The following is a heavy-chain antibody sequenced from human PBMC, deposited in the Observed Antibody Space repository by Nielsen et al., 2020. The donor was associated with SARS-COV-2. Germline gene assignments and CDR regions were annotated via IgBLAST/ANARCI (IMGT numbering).Heavy chain of an antibody. CDR3: ARESVTGTDAFDI. CDR1: GFSFTTSP. Sequence: GGSLRLSCAASGFSFTTSPMAWVRQAPGKGLEWVANIKQDGSERYYVDSVKGRFTISRDNAENSLSLQMNSLRAEDTAVYYCARESVTGTDAFDIWGQGTVVTVSS. J-gene: IGHJ3*02. CDR2: IKQDGSER. D-gene: IGHD6-19*01. V-gene: IGHV3-7*01.